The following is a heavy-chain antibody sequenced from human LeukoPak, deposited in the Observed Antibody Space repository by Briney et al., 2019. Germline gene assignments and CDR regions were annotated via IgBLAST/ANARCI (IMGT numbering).Heavy chain of an antibody. Sequence: GASVKVSCKASGYTFTSYGISWVRQAPGQGLEWMGWISAYNGNTNYAQKLQGRVTMTTDTSTSTAYMELRSLRSDDTAVYYCARDGTSSWYSGQWFDPWGQGTLVTVSS. D-gene: IGHD6-13*01. CDR2: ISAYNGNT. CDR1: GYTFTSYG. CDR3: ARDGTSSWYSGQWFDP. J-gene: IGHJ5*02. V-gene: IGHV1-18*01.